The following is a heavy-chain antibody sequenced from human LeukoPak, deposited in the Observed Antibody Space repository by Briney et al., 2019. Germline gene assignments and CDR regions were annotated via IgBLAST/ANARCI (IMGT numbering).Heavy chain of an antibody. CDR2: IYYSGST. Sequence: PSETLSLTCTVSGGSISSSSYCWGWIRQPPGKGLEWIGSIYYSGSTYYNPSLKSRVTISVDTSKSQFSLKLSSVTAADTAVYYCARPRLLDPGDAFDIWGQGTMVTVSS. V-gene: IGHV4-39*01. D-gene: IGHD6-25*01. CDR1: GGSISSSSYC. CDR3: ARPRLLDPGDAFDI. J-gene: IGHJ3*02.